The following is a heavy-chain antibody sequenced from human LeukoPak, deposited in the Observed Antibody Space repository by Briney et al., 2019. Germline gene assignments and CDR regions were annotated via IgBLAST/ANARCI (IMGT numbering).Heavy chain of an antibody. J-gene: IGHJ4*02. V-gene: IGHV4-59*01. CDR1: GVSMTNDR. CDR2: MSDSGRT. Sequence: SETLSLTCSVSGVSMTNDRWTWIRQAPGKGLEWIGYMSDSGRTNYNPSLRSRATVSVDTSKSQCSLRLTSVTSVDTAVYYCARITGYFDSGGSYYWGFFDYWGQGSLVTVSS. D-gene: IGHD3-22*01. CDR3: ARITGYFDSGGSYYWGFFDY.